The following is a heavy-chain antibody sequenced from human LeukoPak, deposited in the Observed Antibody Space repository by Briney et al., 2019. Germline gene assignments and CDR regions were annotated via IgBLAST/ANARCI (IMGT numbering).Heavy chain of an antibody. V-gene: IGHV3-23*01. CDR2: ISGTGGST. J-gene: IGHJ1*01. Sequence: GGSLRLSCAASGFTFITYAMTWVRQAPGKGLEWVSAISGTGGSTYYADSVRGRFTISRDNSKNTLYLQMNSLRAEDTAVYYCATYSSLNRREFQFWGQGTLLTVSS. D-gene: IGHD3-22*01. CDR1: GFTFITYA. CDR3: ATYSSLNRREFQF.